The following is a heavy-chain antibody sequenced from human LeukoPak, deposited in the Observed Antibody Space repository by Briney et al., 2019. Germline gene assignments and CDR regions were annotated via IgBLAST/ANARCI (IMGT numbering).Heavy chain of an antibody. V-gene: IGHV4-34*01. CDR2: INHSGST. Sequence: SETLSLTCAVYGGSFSGYYWSWIRQPPGKGLEWIGEINHSGSTNYNPSLKSRVTISVDTSKNQFSLKLSSVTAADTAVYYCARGVNIAAAQYGYWGQGTLVTVSS. CDR1: GGSFSGYY. D-gene: IGHD6-13*01. J-gene: IGHJ4*02. CDR3: ARGVNIAAAQYGY.